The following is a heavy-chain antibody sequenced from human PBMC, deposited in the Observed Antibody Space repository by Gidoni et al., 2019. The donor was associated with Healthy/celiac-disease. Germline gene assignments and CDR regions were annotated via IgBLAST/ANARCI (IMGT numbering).Heavy chain of an antibody. V-gene: IGHV4-34*01. CDR3: ARRKAFDI. J-gene: IGHJ3*02. CDR2: INHSGST. Sequence: QVQLQQWGAGPLTPSETLSLTCAVYGGSFSGYYWSWIRQPPGKGLEWIGEINHSGSTNYNPSLKSRVTISVDTSKNQFSLKLSSVTAADTAVYYCARRKAFDIWGQGTMVTVSS. CDR1: GGSFSGYY.